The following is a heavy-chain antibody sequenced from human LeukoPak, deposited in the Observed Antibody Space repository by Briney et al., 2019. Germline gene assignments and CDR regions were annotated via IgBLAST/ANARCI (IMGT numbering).Heavy chain of an antibody. CDR1: GGSLSAYY. J-gene: IGHJ6*03. CDR3: ARVRGVLMVYALRKYMDV. CDR2: INHSGST. V-gene: IGHV4-34*01. D-gene: IGHD2-8*01. Sequence: PSETLSLTCAVYGGSLSAYYWTSIRQSPEKGLEWIGEINHSGSTNYNPSLKSRVTISVDTSKNQFSLKLSSVTAADTAVYYCARVRGVLMVYALRKYMDVWGKGTTVTVSS.